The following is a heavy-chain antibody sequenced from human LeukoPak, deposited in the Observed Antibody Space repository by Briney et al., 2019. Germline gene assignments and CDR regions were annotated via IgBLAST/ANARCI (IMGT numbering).Heavy chain of an antibody. CDR2: IYHSGST. V-gene: IGHV4-30-2*01. D-gene: IGHD3-10*01. J-gene: IGHJ4*02. CDR3: ARGGRFGELLPTEFDY. Sequence: PSQTLSLTCTVSGGSISSGGYYWSWIRQPPGKGLEWIGYIYHSGSTYCNPSLKSRVTISVDRSKNQFSLKLSSVTAADTAVYYCARGGRFGELLPTEFDYWGQGTLVTVSS. CDR1: GGSISSGGYY.